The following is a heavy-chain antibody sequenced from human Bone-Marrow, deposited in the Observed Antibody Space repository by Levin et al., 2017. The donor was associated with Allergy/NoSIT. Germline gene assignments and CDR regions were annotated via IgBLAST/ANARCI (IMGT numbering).Heavy chain of an antibody. V-gene: IGHV3-23*01. D-gene: IGHD4-23*01. CDR1: GFTFSSHV. CDR2: ISGSGDDT. J-gene: IGHJ4*02. Sequence: LSLTCAASGFTFSSHVMSWVRQAPGEGLEWVSAISGSGDDTYYADSVQGRFTISRDNSKNTLSLQMSSLRAEDTALYYCARGKGSGNSVYFDYWGQGTLVTVSS. CDR3: ARGKGSGNSVYFDY.